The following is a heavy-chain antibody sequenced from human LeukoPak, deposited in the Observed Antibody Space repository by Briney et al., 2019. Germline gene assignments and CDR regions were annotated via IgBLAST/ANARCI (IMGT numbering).Heavy chain of an antibody. CDR2: VNPNSGGT. CDR1: GYTFTDCY. CDR3: ARERDAFDI. J-gene: IGHJ3*02. Sequence: ASVKVSCKASGYTFTDCYIHWVRQAPGQGLEWLGWVNPNSGGTKYAQKFQGRVTMTRDTPITTAYMELSRLTSDDTAVYYCARERDAFDIWGQGTVITVPS. V-gene: IGHV1-2*02.